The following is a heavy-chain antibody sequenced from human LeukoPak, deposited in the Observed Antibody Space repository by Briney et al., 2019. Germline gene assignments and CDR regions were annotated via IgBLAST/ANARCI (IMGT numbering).Heavy chain of an antibody. CDR3: ARDCSSTSCYTFDY. J-gene: IGHJ4*02. Sequence: GGSLRLSRAASGFTFRSYSMNWVRQAPGKGLEWVSSISSSSSYIYYADSVKGRFTISRDNAKNSLYLQMNSLRAEDTAVYYCARDCSSTSCYTFDYWGQGTLVTVSS. V-gene: IGHV3-21*01. D-gene: IGHD2-2*02. CDR1: GFTFRSYS. CDR2: ISSSSSYI.